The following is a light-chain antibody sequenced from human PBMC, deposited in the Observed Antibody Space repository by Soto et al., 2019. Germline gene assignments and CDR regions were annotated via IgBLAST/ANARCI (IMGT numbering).Light chain of an antibody. CDR2: IAS. CDR3: RQTYSTPQP. V-gene: IGKV1-39*01. CDR1: QSISRH. Sequence: DIQVTQSPSSLSASVGDRVTITCRASQSISRHLKWYQQKPGKAPKLLINIASSLQSGVPSRFSGSGSGTDFTLTISNVQPEDFATYYCRQTYSTPQPFGQGTRLEI. J-gene: IGKJ5*01.